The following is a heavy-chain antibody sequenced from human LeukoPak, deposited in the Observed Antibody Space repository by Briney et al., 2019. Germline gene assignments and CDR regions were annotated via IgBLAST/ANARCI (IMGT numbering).Heavy chain of an antibody. D-gene: IGHD4-17*01. Sequence: SETLSLTCTVSGGSISSGSYYWSWIRQPAGKGLEWIGRIYTSGSTNYNPSPNSRVTISVDTSKNQVSLKLSSVTAADTAVYYCARDPTTVTPGYWGQGTLVTVSS. CDR3: ARDPTTVTPGY. CDR1: GGSISSGSYY. J-gene: IGHJ4*02. V-gene: IGHV4-61*02. CDR2: IYTSGST.